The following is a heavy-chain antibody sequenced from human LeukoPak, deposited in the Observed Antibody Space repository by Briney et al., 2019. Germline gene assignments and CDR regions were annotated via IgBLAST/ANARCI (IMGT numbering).Heavy chain of an antibody. CDR3: ARSSTLGNYFDY. CDR2: INPSGGST. D-gene: IGHD6-13*01. V-gene: IGHV1-46*01. J-gene: IGHJ4*02. Sequence: ASVKVSCKASGYTFTSYYMHWVRQAPGQGLEWMGIINPSGGSTSYAQKFQGRVTLTRDTSTSTVYMELSSLRSEDTAVYYCARSSTLGNYFDYWGQGTLVTVSS. CDR1: GYTFTSYY.